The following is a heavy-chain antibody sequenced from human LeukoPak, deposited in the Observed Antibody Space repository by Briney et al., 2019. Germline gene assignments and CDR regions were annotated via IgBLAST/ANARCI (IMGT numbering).Heavy chain of an antibody. D-gene: IGHD3-16*01. CDR1: GFTFDDYV. CDR3: ARRRGPRGYVDY. J-gene: IGHJ4*02. CDR2: ISGDGGTT. Sequence: GGSLRLSCAASGFTFDDYVMYWVRQAPEKGLEWVSLISGDGGTTYHVDSVKGRFTISRDNSKNSLYLQMNSLRIEDTALYYCARRRGPRGYVDYWGQGTLVTVPS. V-gene: IGHV3-43*02.